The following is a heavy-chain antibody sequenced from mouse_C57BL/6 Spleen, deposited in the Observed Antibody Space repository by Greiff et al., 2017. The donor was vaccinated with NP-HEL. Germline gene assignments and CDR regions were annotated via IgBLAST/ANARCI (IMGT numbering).Heavy chain of an antibody. CDR1: GYTFTSYW. D-gene: IGHD1-1*01. CDR2: IAPSDSYT. CDR3: AKYYGSSPWFAY. V-gene: IGHV1-50*01. J-gene: IGHJ3*01. Sequence: QVQLKESGAELVKPGASVKLSCKASGYTFTSYWMQWVKQRPGQGLEWIGEIAPSDSYTNYNQKFKGKATLTVDTSSSTAYMQLSSLTSEDSAVYYCAKYYGSSPWFAYWGQGTLVTVSA.